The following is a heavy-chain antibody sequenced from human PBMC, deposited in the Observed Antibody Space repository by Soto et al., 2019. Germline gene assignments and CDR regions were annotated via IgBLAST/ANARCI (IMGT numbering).Heavy chain of an antibody. V-gene: IGHV4-34*01. CDR1: GGSFSDYY. Sequence: SETLSHTCTVYGGSFSDYYWSWIRQPPGKGLEWIGEINHSGSTNYNPSLKSRLTISLDTSKNQFSLKLKSVTAADTAMYYCARGPRGYCVFFNCYVLAFYVIYF. D-gene: IGHD2-15*01. CDR2: INHSGST. CDR3: ARGPRGYCVFFNCYVLAFYVIYF. J-gene: IGHJ1*01.